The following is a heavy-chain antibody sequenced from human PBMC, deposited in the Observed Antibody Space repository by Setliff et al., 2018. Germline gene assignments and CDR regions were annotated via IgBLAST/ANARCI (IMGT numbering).Heavy chain of an antibody. CDR2: ISYDGSNK. Sequence: PGGSLRLSCAASGFTFSSYAMHWVRQAPGKGLECMAVISYDGSNKYYADSVKGRFTISRDNSKKTLYLQMNSLRPEDTALYYCAKVRALTYCRGDSCYCFDYWGQGTLVTVSS. J-gene: IGHJ4*02. CDR1: GFTFSSYA. V-gene: IGHV3-30*01. CDR3: AKVRALTYCRGDSCYCFDY. D-gene: IGHD2-15*01.